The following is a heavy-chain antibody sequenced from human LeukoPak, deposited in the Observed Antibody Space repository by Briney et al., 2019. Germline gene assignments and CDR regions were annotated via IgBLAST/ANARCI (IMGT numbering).Heavy chain of an antibody. J-gene: IGHJ4*02. CDR3: ARGPPAYGDMGYY. D-gene: IGHD4-17*01. Sequence: ASVKVSCKASGYTFTGYYMHWVRQAPGQGLEWMGWINPNSGGTNYAQKFQGRVTMTRDTSTSTVYMELSSLRSEDTAVYYCARGPPAYGDMGYYWGQGTLVTVSS. V-gene: IGHV1-2*02. CDR2: INPNSGGT. CDR1: GYTFTGYY.